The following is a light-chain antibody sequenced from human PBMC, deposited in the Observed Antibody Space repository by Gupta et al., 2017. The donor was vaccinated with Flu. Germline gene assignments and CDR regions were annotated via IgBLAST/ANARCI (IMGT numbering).Light chain of an antibody. J-gene: IGLJ3*02. CDR2: EVN. V-gene: IGLV2-14*01. Sequence: QSALTQPASVSGSPGQSITISCTGTGSDVGGYNYVSWYQQHPGKAPKVMIYEVNNRPSGVSYRFSGSKSGNTASPTISGLQAEDEADYYCSSYTRTSTWVFGGGTKVTVL. CDR3: SSYTRTSTWV. CDR1: GSDVGGYNY.